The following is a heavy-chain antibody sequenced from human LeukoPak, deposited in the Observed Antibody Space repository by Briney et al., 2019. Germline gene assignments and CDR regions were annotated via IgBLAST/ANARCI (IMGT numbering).Heavy chain of an antibody. D-gene: IGHD6-13*01. CDR2: ISAYNGNT. V-gene: IGHV1-18*01. Sequence: GASVKVSCKASGYTFTSYGISWVRQAPGQGLEWMGWISAYNGNTNYAQKLQGRVTMTTDTSTSKAYMEVRSLRSDDTAVYYCARDPGGSSWYINWGQGTLVTVSS. J-gene: IGHJ4*02. CDR1: GYTFTSYG. CDR3: ARDPGGSSWYIN.